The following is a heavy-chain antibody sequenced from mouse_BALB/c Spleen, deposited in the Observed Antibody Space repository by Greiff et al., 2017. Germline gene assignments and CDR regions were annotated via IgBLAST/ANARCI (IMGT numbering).Heavy chain of an antibody. Sequence: VMLVESGPGLVAPSQSLSITCTVSGFSLTSYDISWIRQPPGKGLEWLGVIWTGGGTNYNSAFMSRLSISKDNSKSQVFLKMNSLQTDDTAIYYCVRGGDYAMDYWGQGTSVTVSS. V-gene: IGHV2-9-2*01. CDR2: IWTGGGT. CDR1: GFSLTSYD. J-gene: IGHJ4*01. CDR3: VRGGDYAMDY.